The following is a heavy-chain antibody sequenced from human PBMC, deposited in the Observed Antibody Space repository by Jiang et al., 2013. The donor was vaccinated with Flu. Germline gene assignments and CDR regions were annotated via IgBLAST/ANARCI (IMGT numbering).Heavy chain of an antibody. D-gene: IGHD3-22*01. CDR1: GFSLNTFGVA. Sequence: KPTQTLTLTCTFSGFSLNTFGVAVGWIRQPPGKAPEWLALIYWNDDKRYSPSVKSRLTITRDPSGNQVFLTMTNMDPVDTATYYCAHRQSSSYYDTSNWFDPWGQGTLVSVSS. J-gene: IGHJ5*02. CDR2: IYWNDDK. CDR3: AHRQSSSYYDTSNWFDP. V-gene: IGHV2-5*01.